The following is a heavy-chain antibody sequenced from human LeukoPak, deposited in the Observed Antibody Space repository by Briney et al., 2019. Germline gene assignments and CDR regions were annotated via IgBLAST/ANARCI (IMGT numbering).Heavy chain of an antibody. D-gene: IGHD6-19*01. Sequence: ASVKVSCKASGGTFSSYAISWVRQAPGQGLEWMGWINPNSGGTNYAQKFQGRVTMTRDTSISTAYMELSRLRSDDTAVYYCARVSRSSGWPLDYWGQGTLVTVSS. CDR3: ARVSRSSGWPLDY. CDR2: INPNSGGT. V-gene: IGHV1-2*02. CDR1: GGTFSSYA. J-gene: IGHJ4*02.